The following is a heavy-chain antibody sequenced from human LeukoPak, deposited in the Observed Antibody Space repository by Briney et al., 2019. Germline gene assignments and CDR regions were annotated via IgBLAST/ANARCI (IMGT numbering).Heavy chain of an antibody. D-gene: IGHD1-26*01. CDR2: ISFSGYT. CDR3: SRESGPYSPFGH. J-gene: IGHJ4*02. V-gene: IGHV4-4*02. Sequence: SETLSLTCAVSGGSITTTNYWSGVRPAPRRGLEWIGEISFSGYTGFNPSLRGRVTMSLDESKNHLSLTLTSVTAADTAIYYCSRESGPYSPFGHWGQGILVTVTT. CDR1: GGSITTTNY.